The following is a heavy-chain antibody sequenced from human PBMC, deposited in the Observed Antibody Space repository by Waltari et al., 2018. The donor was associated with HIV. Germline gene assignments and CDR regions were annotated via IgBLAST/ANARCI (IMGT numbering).Heavy chain of an antibody. CDR3: AKDQFLTAVPAYFDY. J-gene: IGHJ4*02. V-gene: IGHV3-23*01. D-gene: IGHD6-19*01. CDR1: GFTFRNYA. CDR2: ISGSGGRT. Sequence: EVQLLVSGGGLVQPGGSLRLSCAASGFTFRNYAMSWVRQAPGKGLEWVSVISGSGGRTYYADSVKGRFTVSRDNSKNTLYVQMNSLRAEDTAVYYCAKDQFLTAVPAYFDYWGQGTLVTVSS.